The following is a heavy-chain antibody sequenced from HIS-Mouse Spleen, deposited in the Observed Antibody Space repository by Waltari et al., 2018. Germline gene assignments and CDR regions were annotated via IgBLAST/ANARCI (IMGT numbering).Heavy chain of an antibody. D-gene: IGHD4-4*01. CDR1: GYTFTSYD. V-gene: IGHV1-8*01. J-gene: IGHJ4*02. CDR2: MNPNSGNP. CDR3: ARGHDYSNYFDY. Sequence: QVQLVQSGAELKKPGASVKVSCKASGYTFTSYDINWVRQATGQGLEWMGWMNPNSGNPGYAQKFQGRVTMTRNTSISTAYMELSSLRSEDTAVYYCARGHDYSNYFDYWGQGTLVTVSS.